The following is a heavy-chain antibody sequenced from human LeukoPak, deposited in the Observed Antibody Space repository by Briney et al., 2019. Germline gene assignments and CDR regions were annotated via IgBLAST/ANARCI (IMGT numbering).Heavy chain of an antibody. CDR2: INSDVSST. D-gene: IGHD2-21*01. Sequence: GRSLRLSCAASGFTFSSYWMHWVRHAPGKGLVWVSRINSDVSSTSYADSVKGRFTISRDNAKNTLYLQMNSLIADDTAVYFGANAPVTSCRGAYCYPFDSWGQGTLVTVSS. CDR3: ANAPVTSCRGAYCYPFDS. V-gene: IGHV3-74*01. J-gene: IGHJ4*02. CDR1: GFTFSSYW.